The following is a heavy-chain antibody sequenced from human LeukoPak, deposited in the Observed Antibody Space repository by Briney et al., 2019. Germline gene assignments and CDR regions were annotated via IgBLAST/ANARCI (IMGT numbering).Heavy chain of an antibody. Sequence: ASVKVSCKASGGTLSRYAISWVRQAPGQGPEWMGGIIPIFGTTNYAQKFQGRVTITADESTSTAYMELSSLRSEDTAVYYCARIVGIASRGYFDYWGQGTLVTVSS. J-gene: IGHJ4*02. CDR1: GGTLSRYA. CDR2: IIPIFGTT. D-gene: IGHD3-10*01. V-gene: IGHV1-69*01. CDR3: ARIVGIASRGYFDY.